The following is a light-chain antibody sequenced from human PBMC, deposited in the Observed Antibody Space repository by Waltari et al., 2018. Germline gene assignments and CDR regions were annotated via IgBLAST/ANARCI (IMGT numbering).Light chain of an antibody. J-gene: IGLJ3*02. CDR1: SGHNSYA. Sequence: QLVLTQSPSASASLRASVKLTCTLSSGHNSYASAWPQQLPEKGPRYLMKLNSDGSHNRGDGIPDRFSGSSSGAERYLTISSLQSDDEADYYCQTWGTGIRVFGGGTKLTVL. V-gene: IGLV4-69*01. CDR2: LNSDGSH. CDR3: QTWGTGIRV.